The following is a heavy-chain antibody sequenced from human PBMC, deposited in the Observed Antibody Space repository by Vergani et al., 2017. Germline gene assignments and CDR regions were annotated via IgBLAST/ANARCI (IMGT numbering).Heavy chain of an antibody. CDR1: GFTVSSNE. CDR3: ARGNYYGSGTYVDP. CDR2: ISGGST. J-gene: IGHJ5*02. V-gene: IGHV3-38-3*01. Sequence: EVQLVESRGVLVQPGGSLRLSCAASGFTVSSNEMSWVRQAPGKGLEWVSSISGGSTYYADSRKGRFTISRDNSKNTPHLQMNSLRAEDTAVYYCARGNYYGSGTYVDPWGQGTLVTVSS. D-gene: IGHD3-10*01.